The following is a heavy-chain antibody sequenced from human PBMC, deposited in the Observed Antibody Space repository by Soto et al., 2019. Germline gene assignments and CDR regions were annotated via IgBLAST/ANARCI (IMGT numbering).Heavy chain of an antibody. V-gene: IGHV3-7*01. CDR3: ARDRGYRTFDW. CDR1: GFSFSNYW. CDR2: MNRDGSEK. Sequence: PGGSLRLSCAAYGFSFSNYWMSWVRQAPGKGLEWVANMNRDGSEKNYVDSVKGRCTISRDNADNSLYLQMSSLRADDTAVYYCARDRGYRTFDWWGQGTLVTV. J-gene: IGHJ4*02. D-gene: IGHD5-12*01.